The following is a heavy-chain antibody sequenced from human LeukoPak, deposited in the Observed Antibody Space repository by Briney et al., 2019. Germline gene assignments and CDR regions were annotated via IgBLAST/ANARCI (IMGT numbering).Heavy chain of an antibody. CDR2: ISGSGGST. CDR1: GFTFSSYA. V-gene: IGHV3-23*01. D-gene: IGHD2-2*02. CDR3: ANDLVVPAAIRGYSGYDSVFDY. J-gene: IGHJ4*02. Sequence: GGSLRLSCAASGFTFSSYAMSWVRQAPGKGLEWVSAISGSGGSTYYADSVKGRFTISRDNSQNTLYLQMNRLRAEDTAVYYCANDLVVPAAIRGYSGYDSVFDYWGQGTLVTVSS.